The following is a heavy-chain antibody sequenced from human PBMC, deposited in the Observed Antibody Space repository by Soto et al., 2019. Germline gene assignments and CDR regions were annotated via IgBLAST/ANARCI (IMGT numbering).Heavy chain of an antibody. V-gene: IGHV2-5*02. CDR3: AHIVVAGLGYYFDY. Sequence: QITLKESGPTLVKPTQTLTLTCTFSGFSLSRTRMAVDWIRQPPGKALEWLALIYWDDDKRYSPFLKSRLTITKHTSKNQVVLTMSNMDPVHTARYYCAHIVVAGLGYYFDYWGQGTLVTVSS. CDR2: IYWDDDK. J-gene: IGHJ4*02. D-gene: IGHD6-19*01. CDR1: GFSLSRTRMA.